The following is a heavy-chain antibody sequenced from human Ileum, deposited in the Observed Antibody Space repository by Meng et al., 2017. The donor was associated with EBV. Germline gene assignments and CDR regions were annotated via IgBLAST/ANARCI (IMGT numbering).Heavy chain of an antibody. CDR2: IDQSGYT. Sequence: QVRLQQWGTRLLKPSETLSLTCAVYGGSFNDYYWTWLRQPPGKGLEWIGEIDQSGYTKFNPSLSSRATISRDTSNNQFSLRLNSVTAADTALYYCARYGRCNGNSFYCFDPWGQGTLVTVAS. CDR3: ARYGRCNGNSFYCFDP. D-gene: IGHD4-23*01. CDR1: GGSFNDYY. J-gene: IGHJ5*02. V-gene: IGHV4-34*01.